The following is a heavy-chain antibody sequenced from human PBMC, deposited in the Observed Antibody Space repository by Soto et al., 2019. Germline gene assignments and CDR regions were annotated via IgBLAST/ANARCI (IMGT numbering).Heavy chain of an antibody. D-gene: IGHD6-13*01. CDR1: GFTFSSYG. Sequence: PVGSVRLSCAASGFTFSSYGMHWVRQAPGKGLEWVAVISYDGSNKYYADSVKGRFTISRDNSKNTLYLQMNSLRAEDTAVYYCAAPGIAAAGPYYYYGMDVWGQGTTVTVSS. V-gene: IGHV3-30*03. CDR3: AAPGIAAAGPYYYYGMDV. J-gene: IGHJ6*02. CDR2: ISYDGSNK.